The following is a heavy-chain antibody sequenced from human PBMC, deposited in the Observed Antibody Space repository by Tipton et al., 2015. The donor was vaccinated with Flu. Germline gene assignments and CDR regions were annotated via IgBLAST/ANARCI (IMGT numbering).Heavy chain of an antibody. CDR1: GFAFTSYV. CDR2: VWYDGSDK. J-gene: IGHJ6*02. V-gene: IGHV3-33*01. D-gene: IGHD2-8*01. Sequence: SLRLSCAASGFAFTSYVMHWVRQAPGMGLEWVGVVWYDGSDKYYADSVKGRFTISRDNSQNTVYLEMNSLRAEDTVFYYCARDSSNYGMDVWGQGTTVTVSS. CDR3: ARDSSNYGMDV.